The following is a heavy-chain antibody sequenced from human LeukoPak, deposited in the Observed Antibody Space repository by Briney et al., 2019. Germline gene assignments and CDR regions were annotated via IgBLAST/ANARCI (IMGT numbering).Heavy chain of an antibody. D-gene: IGHD6-13*01. J-gene: IGHJ4*02. Sequence: PSETLSLTCTVSGGSINFYYWSWIRQPAGKGLEWIGRIYSTGSTNYSPSLKSRVTMSVDKSKNQFSLNLSSVTAADTAVYYCARGIADPYLFDSWGQGTLVTVSS. CDR2: IYSTGST. CDR1: GGSINFYY. V-gene: IGHV4-4*07. CDR3: ARGIADPYLFDS.